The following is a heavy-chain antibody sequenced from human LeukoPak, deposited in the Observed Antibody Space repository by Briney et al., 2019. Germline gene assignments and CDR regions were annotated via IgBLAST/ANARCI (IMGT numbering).Heavy chain of an antibody. V-gene: IGHV4-59*01. D-gene: IGHD6-19*01. CDR3: AKEQGIAVSNWFDP. J-gene: IGHJ5*02. Sequence: PSETLSLTCTVSGGSTSSYYWSWIRQSPGKGLEWVGYIYYSGSTNYNPSLKSRVTISIDTSKNQFSLKLSSVTAADTAVYYCAKEQGIAVSNWFDPWGQGTLVTVSS. CDR2: IYYSGST. CDR1: GGSTSSYY.